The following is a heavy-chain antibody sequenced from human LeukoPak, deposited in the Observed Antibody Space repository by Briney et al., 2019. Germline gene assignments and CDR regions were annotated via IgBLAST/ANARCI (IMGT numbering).Heavy chain of an antibody. J-gene: IGHJ6*03. Sequence: PSETLSLTCAVYGGSFSGYYWSWIRQPPGKGLEWIGEINHSGSTNYNPSLKSRVTISVDTSKNQFSLKLSSVTAADTAVYYCARVHCHTVTTDYYYYMDVWGKGTTVTVSS. D-gene: IGHD4-17*01. CDR3: ARVHCHTVTTDYYYYMDV. CDR1: GGSFSGYY. V-gene: IGHV4-34*01. CDR2: INHSGST.